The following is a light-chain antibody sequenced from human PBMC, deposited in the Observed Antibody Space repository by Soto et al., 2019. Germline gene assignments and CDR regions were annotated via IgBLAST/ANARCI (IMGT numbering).Light chain of an antibody. Sequence: DIQMTQSPSSLSASVGDRVTITCRASQNIRNYLNWYQQTPGTAPKLLIYAAYNLQSGVPSRFSGSGYGADFTLTISSLQPEDSATYYCQQSSSTPYSFGQGTKLQIK. CDR2: AAY. V-gene: IGKV1-39*01. J-gene: IGKJ2*03. CDR1: QNIRNY. CDR3: QQSSSTPYS.